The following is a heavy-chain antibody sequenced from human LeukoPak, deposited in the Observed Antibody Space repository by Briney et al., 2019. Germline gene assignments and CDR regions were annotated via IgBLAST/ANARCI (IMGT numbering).Heavy chain of an antibody. D-gene: IGHD2-8*01. CDR2: IYYSGST. V-gene: IGHV4-61*05. Sequence: PSETLSLTCSVSGGSISSNNYYWGWLRQPPGKGLEWIGYIYYSGSTNYNPSLKSRVTISVDTSKNQFSLKLSSVTAADTAVYYCARVRGDCTNGVCYEYYMDVWGKGTTVTVSS. CDR3: ARVRGDCTNGVCYEYYMDV. J-gene: IGHJ6*03. CDR1: GGSISSNNYY.